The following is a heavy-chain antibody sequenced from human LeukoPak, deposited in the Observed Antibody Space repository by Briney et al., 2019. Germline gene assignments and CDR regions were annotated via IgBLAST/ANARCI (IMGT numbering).Heavy chain of an antibody. CDR1: GFTFSNAW. J-gene: IGHJ4*02. V-gene: IGHV3-15*01. CDR3: AKGLTGEACFDY. Sequence: GGSLRLSCAASGFTFSNAWMSWVRQAPGKGLEWVGRIKSKTDGGTTDYAAPVKGRFTISRDNSKNTLYLQMNSLRAEDTAVYYCAKGLTGEACFDYWGQGTLVTVSS. CDR2: IKSKTDGGTT. D-gene: IGHD3-9*01.